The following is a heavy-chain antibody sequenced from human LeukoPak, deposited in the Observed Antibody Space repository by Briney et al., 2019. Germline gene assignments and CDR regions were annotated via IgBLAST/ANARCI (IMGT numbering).Heavy chain of an antibody. Sequence: SGPALVKPTQTLTLTCTFSGFSLSTSGMCVSWIRQPPGKALEWLARIDWDDDKYYSTSLKTRLTISKDTSKNQVVLTMTNMDPVDTATYYCARIWYYDSSGPAEDAFDIWGQGTMVTVSS. CDR1: GFSLSTSGMC. D-gene: IGHD3-22*01. CDR3: ARIWYYDSSGPAEDAFDI. J-gene: IGHJ3*02. CDR2: IDWDDDK. V-gene: IGHV2-70*11.